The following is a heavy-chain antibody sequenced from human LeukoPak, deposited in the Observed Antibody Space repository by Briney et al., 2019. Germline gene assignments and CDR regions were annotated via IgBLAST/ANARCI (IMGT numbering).Heavy chain of an antibody. J-gene: IGHJ6*02. CDR1: GFTVSNNY. V-gene: IGHV3-7*03. D-gene: IGHD4-23*01. Sequence: PGGSLRLSCAASGFTVSNNYMSWVRQAPGKGLEWVASIEQYGSEKYYVDSVKGRFTISRDNAKNSLYLQMNSLRAEDTAVYYCASAVATVEAPHYSYAMDVWGRGTTVTVSS. CDR2: IEQYGSEK. CDR3: ASAVATVEAPHYSYAMDV.